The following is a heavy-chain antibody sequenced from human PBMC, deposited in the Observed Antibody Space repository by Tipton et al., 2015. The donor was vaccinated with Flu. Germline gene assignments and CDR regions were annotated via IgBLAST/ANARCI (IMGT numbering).Heavy chain of an antibody. J-gene: IGHJ3*02. Sequence: QSGAEVKKPGASVKVSCKASGYTFTSYAMHWVRQAPGQRLEWMGWSNAGNGNTKYSQEFQGRVTITRDTSASTAYMELSRLRSDDTAVYYCARDQGSSSWFKGDAFDIWGQGTMVTVSS. CDR3: ARDQGSSSWFKGDAFDI. CDR1: GYTFTSYA. V-gene: IGHV1-3*02. CDR2: SNAGNGNT. D-gene: IGHD6-13*01.